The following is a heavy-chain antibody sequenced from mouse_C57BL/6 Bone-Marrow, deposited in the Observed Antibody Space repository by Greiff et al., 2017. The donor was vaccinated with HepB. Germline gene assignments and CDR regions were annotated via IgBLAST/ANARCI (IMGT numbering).Heavy chain of an antibody. D-gene: IGHD2-2*01. CDR3: ARGMVTTGFDY. J-gene: IGHJ2*01. CDR1: GYSITSGYD. CDR2: ISYSGST. Sequence: DVQLQESGPGMVKPSQSLSLTCTVTGYSITSGYDWHWIRHFPGNKLEWMGYISYSGSTNYNPSLKSRISITHDTSKNHFFLKLKSVTTEDTATYYCARGMVTTGFDYWGQGTTLTVSS. V-gene: IGHV3-1*01.